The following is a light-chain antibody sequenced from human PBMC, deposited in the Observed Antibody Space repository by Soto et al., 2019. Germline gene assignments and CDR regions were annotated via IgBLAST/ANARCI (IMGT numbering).Light chain of an antibody. J-gene: IGLJ2*01. CDR3: SSYTTSTSFIL. CDR2: GVT. CDR1: SSDVGSYDL. V-gene: IGLV2-14*02. Sequence: QSALTQPASVSGSPGQSITVSCTGTSSDVGSYDLVSWYQQHPGQAPKVMIYGVTKRPSGVSNRFSGSKSGNTASLTISGLQAEDEAYYYCSSYTTSTSFILFGGGTKVTVL.